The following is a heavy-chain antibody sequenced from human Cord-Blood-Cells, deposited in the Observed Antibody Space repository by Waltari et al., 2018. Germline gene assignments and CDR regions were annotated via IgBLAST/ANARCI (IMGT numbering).Heavy chain of an antibody. V-gene: IGHV1-46*01. Sequence: QVQLVPSGAEVKKPGASVKVSCKASGYTFTSYYMHWVRQAPGQGLEWMGIINPSGGSTSYAQKFQGRVTMTRDTSTSTVYMELSSLRSEDTAVYYCARGGPRTGDRGGPQYYFDYWGQGTLVTVSS. CDR2: INPSGGST. D-gene: IGHD7-27*01. J-gene: IGHJ4*02. CDR3: ARGGPRTGDRGGPQYYFDY. CDR1: GYTFTSYY.